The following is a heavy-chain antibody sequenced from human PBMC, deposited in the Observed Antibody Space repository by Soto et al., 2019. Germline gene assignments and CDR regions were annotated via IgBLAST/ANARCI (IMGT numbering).Heavy chain of an antibody. V-gene: IGHV3-48*01. J-gene: IGHJ5*02. D-gene: IGHD2-2*01. CDR1: GFIFNKYS. CDR2: ISANSRTV. CDR3: VRGLHYQPGADWFDP. Sequence: GGSLRLSCAASGFIFNKYSMSWVRQAPGKGLEWVSYISANSRTVYYADSVKGRFTISRDNARNSLYLQMDSPRAEDTAVYYCVRGLHYQPGADWFDPWGQGTRVTVSS.